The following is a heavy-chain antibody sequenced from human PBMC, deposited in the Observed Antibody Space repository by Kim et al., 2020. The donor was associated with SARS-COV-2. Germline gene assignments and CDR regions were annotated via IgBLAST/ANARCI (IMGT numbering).Heavy chain of an antibody. CDR3: ARGLTVDNWFDP. D-gene: IGHD4-17*01. V-gene: IGHV1-8*01. J-gene: IGHJ5*02. Sequence: GYAQKFQGRVTMTRNTSISTAYMELSSLRSEDTAVYYCARGLTVDNWFDPWGQGTLVTVSS.